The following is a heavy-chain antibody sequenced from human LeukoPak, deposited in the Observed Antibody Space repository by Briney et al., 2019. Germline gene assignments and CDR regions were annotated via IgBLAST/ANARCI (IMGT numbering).Heavy chain of an antibody. J-gene: IGHJ6*02. CDR1: GGSISSGGYY. V-gene: IGHV4-31*03. Sequence: SETLSLTCTVSGGSISSGGYYWSWIRQHPGKGLEWIGYIYYSGSTYYNPSLKSRVTISVDTSKNQFSLKLSSVTAADTAVYYCASLYGSGSYYAKALPMDVWGQGTTVTVSS. D-gene: IGHD3-10*01. CDR2: IYYSGST. CDR3: ASLYGSGSYYAKALPMDV.